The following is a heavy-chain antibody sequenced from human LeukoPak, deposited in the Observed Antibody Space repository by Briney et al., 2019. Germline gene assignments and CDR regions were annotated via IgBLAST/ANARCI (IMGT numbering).Heavy chain of an antibody. CDR3: AIRYSGSYSDY. J-gene: IGHJ4*02. CDR1: GYSITSHW. V-gene: IGHV5-51*01. CDR2: IYSGDSDT. Sequence: GESLKISCKGSGYSITSHWIAWVRQMPGKGLEWMGIIYSGDSDTRYSPSFQGQVTISADKSISTAYLQWSSLKASDTAMYYCAIRYSGSYSDYWGQGTLVTVSS. D-gene: IGHD1-26*01.